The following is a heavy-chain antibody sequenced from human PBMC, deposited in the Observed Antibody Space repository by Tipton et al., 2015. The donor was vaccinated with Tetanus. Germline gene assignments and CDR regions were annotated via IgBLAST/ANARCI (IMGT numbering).Heavy chain of an antibody. CDR3: ARMQRYGMDV. CDR1: GGSITTFY. V-gene: IGHV4-59*12. J-gene: IGHJ6*02. Sequence: GLVKPSETLSLTCTISGGSITTFYWSWIRQPPGKGLEWIGHIYYSGSANYNPSLKSRLTMSVDTSKNQFSLRLNSVTAADTAVYYCARMQRYGMDVWGQGTTVTVSS. D-gene: IGHD6-25*01. CDR2: IYYSGSA.